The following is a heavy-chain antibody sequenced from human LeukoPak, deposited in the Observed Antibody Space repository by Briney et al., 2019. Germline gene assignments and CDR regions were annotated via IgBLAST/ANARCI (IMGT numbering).Heavy chain of an antibody. CDR3: ARDLNNYDILTGYPIY. CDR2: ISYDGSNE. J-gene: IGHJ4*02. CDR1: GFIFSSYV. Sequence: GGSLRLSCAASGFIFSSYVMHWVRQAPGKGLEWVALISYDGSNEYYADSVKGRFTISRDNSKNTLYLQMSSLRAEDAAVYYCARDLNNYDILTGYPIYWGQGTLVTVSS. D-gene: IGHD3-9*01. V-gene: IGHV3-30-3*01.